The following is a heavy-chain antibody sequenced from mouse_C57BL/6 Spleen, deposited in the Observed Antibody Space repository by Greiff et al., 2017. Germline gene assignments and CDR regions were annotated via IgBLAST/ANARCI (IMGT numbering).Heavy chain of an antibody. CDR1: GYTFTDYN. CDR2: INPNNGGT. J-gene: IGHJ2*01. D-gene: IGHD1-1*01. V-gene: IGHV1-18*01. Sequence: VQLQQSGPELVKPGASVKIPCKASGYTFTDYNMDWVKQSHGKSLEWIGDINPNNGGTIYNQKFKGKATLTVDKSSSTAYMELRSLTSEDTAVYYCARKRDYYGSSPFDYWGQGTTLTVSS. CDR3: ARKRDYYGSSPFDY.